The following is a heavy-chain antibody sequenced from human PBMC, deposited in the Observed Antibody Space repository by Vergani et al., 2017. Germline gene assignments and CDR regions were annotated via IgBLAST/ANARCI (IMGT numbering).Heavy chain of an antibody. CDR2: ISGSSSTI. CDR1: GFTFSSYA. D-gene: IGHD4-23*01. Sequence: EVQLLESGGGLVQPGGSLRLSCAASGFTFSSYAMSWVRQAPGKGLEWVSAISGSSSTIYYADSVKGRFTISRDNAKNSLYLQMNSLRAEDTAVYYCARDAYGGNSVNYFDYWGQGTLVTVSS. V-gene: IGHV3-48*01. J-gene: IGHJ4*02. CDR3: ARDAYGGNSVNYFDY.